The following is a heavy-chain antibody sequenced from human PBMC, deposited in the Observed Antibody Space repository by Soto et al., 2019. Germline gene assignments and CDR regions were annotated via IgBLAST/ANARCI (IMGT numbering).Heavy chain of an antibody. CDR3: ARAGSSDTAMDFDY. Sequence: ASVKVSCKASGYTFTGYYMHWVRQAPGQGLEWMGWINPNSGDTNYAQKFQGWVTMTRDTSISTAYMELSRLRSDDTAVYYCARAGSSDTAMDFDYWGQGTLVTVSS. J-gene: IGHJ4*02. D-gene: IGHD5-18*01. CDR1: GYTFTGYY. V-gene: IGHV1-2*04. CDR2: INPNSGDT.